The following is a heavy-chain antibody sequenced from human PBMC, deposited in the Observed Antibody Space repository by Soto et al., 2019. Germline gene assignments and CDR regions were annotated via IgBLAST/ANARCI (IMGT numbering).Heavy chain of an antibody. CDR1: GGTFSSYA. D-gene: IGHD3-22*01. CDR3: ARDQDSSGRVPDAFDI. CDR2: IIPIFGTA. V-gene: IGHV1-69*01. J-gene: IGHJ3*02. Sequence: QVQLVQSGAEVKKPGSSVKVSCKASGGTFSSYAISWVRQAPGQGLEWMGGIIPIFGTANYAQKFQGRVTITADESTSTAYMELSSLRAEDTAVYYCARDQDSSGRVPDAFDIWGQGTMVTVSS.